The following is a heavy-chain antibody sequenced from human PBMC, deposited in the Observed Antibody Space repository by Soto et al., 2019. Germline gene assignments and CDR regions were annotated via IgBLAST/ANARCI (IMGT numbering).Heavy chain of an antibody. V-gene: IGHV3-7*01. J-gene: IGHJ4*02. Sequence: GGSLRLSCSVSGFSLSTYWMSWVRQAPGKGLEWVANIIQDGSEKQYVDSVKGRFTISRDNAKNSLYLQMNGLRAEDTAVYYCARGHSAPDYWGQGTLVTVSS. CDR1: GFSLSTYW. CDR3: ARGHSAPDY. CDR2: IIQDGSEK.